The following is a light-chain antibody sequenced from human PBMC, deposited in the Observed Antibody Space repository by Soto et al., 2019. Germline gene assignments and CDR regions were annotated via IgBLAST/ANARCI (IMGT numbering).Light chain of an antibody. V-gene: IGKV3-15*01. CDR3: QQYNNWPPWT. CDR2: GAS. Sequence: EVVMTQSPATLSVSPGERATLSCRASQSVTTNMAWYQQKPGQAPRLLIYGASTRATGIPARFSGSGSGTDFTLTLSSLQSEDFAVYYCQQYNNWPPWTFGQGTKV. CDR1: QSVTTN. J-gene: IGKJ1*01.